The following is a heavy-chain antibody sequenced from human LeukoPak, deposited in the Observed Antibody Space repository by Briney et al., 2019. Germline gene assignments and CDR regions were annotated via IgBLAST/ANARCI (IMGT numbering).Heavy chain of an antibody. Sequence: AGGSLRLSCAASGFTFSNYAMSWVRQAPGKGLEWVSTISGSGGSTYYADSVKGRFTISRDNSKNTLYLQLNSLRAEDTAVYYCAKSTSPLYYYYGMDVWGQGTTVTASS. V-gene: IGHV3-23*01. CDR1: GFTFSNYA. CDR2: ISGSGGST. J-gene: IGHJ6*02. CDR3: AKSTSPLYYYYGMDV. D-gene: IGHD2-2*01.